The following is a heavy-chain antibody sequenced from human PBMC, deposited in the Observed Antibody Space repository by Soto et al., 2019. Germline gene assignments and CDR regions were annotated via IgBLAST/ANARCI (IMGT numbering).Heavy chain of an antibody. Sequence: GESLKISCKGSGYSFTSYWISWVRQMPGKGLEWMGRIDPSDSYTNYSPSFQGHVTISADKSISTAYLQWSSLKASDTAMYYCARLEADYGSGSYLKEKHSYYYYGMDVWGQGTTVTVSS. D-gene: IGHD3-10*01. V-gene: IGHV5-10-1*01. J-gene: IGHJ6*02. CDR1: GYSFTSYW. CDR2: IDPSDSYT. CDR3: ARLEADYGSGSYLKEKHSYYYYGMDV.